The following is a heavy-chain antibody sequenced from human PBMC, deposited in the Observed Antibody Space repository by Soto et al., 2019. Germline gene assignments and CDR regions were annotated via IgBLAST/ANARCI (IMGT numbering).Heavy chain of an antibody. V-gene: IGHV3-15*07. Sequence: GGSLRLSCAASGFTFSNAWMNWVRQAPGKGLEWVGRIKSKTDGGTTDYAAPVKGRFTISRDDSKNTLYLQMNSLKTEDTAVYYCTTEGSSSWPYYYYGMDVWGQGTTVTVSS. CDR1: GFTFSNAW. CDR3: TTEGSSSWPYYYYGMDV. CDR2: IKSKTDGGTT. J-gene: IGHJ6*02. D-gene: IGHD6-13*01.